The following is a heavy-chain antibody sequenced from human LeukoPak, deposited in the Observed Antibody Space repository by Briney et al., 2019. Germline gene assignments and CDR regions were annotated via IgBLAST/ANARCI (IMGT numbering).Heavy chain of an antibody. CDR3: ARVGIYGDYGGYFDY. D-gene: IGHD4-17*01. Sequence: GGSLRLSCAASGFTFSSYWMSWVRQAPGKGLEWVANIKQDGSEKYYVDSVKGRFTISRDNAKNSLYLQMNSLGAEDTALYYCARVGIYGDYGGYFDYWGQGTLVTVSS. V-gene: IGHV3-7*03. CDR2: IKQDGSEK. CDR1: GFTFSSYW. J-gene: IGHJ4*02.